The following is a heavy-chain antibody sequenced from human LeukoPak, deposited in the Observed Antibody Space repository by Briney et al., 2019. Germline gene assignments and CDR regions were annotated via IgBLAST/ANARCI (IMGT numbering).Heavy chain of an antibody. CDR1: GYTFNGYY. CDR2: INPNSGGT. J-gene: IGHJ4*02. CDR3: ARSSGWKYNIDY. Sequence: ASVKVSCKASGYTFNGYYKHWVRQAPGQGLEWMGWINPNSGGTNYAQKFQGRVTMTRDTSISTAYMELSRLRSDDTAMHYCARSSGWKYNIDYWGQGTLVTVSS. D-gene: IGHD6-19*01. V-gene: IGHV1-2*02.